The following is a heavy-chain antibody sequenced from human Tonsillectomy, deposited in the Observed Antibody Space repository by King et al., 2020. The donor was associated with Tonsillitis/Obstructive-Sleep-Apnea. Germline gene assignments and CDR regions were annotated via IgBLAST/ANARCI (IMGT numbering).Heavy chain of an antibody. J-gene: IGHJ4*02. CDR1: GGSISSYY. D-gene: IGHD2-2*01. CDR3: ARDSGPGGFDY. V-gene: IGHV4-59*01. Sequence: VQLQESGPGLVKPSETLSLTCTVSGGSISSYYWSWIRQPPGKGLEWIGYIYYSGSTNYNPSLKSRVTISVDTSKNQFSLKLSSVTAADTAVYYCARDSGPGGFDYWGQGTLVTVSS. CDR2: IYYSGST.